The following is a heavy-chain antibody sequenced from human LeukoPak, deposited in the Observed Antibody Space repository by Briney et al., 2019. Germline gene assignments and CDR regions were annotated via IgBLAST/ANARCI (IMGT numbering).Heavy chain of an antibody. J-gene: IGHJ4*02. V-gene: IGHV3-23*01. CDR1: GFTFSSYA. D-gene: IGHD6-13*01. CDR2: ISGSGGST. Sequence: GGSLRLSCAASGFTFSSYAMSWVRQAPGKGLEWVSAISGSGGSTYYADSVKGRFTISRDNSKNTLYLQMNSLRAEDTAVYYCAKGVASSWYLRYFDYWGQGTLDTVSS. CDR3: AKGVASSWYLRYFDY.